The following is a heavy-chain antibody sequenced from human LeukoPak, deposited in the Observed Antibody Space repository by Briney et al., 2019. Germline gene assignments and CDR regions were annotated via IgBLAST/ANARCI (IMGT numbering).Heavy chain of an antibody. CDR2: MSGSGST. CDR3: ARDRTYYDSTGYYYDF. V-gene: IGHV4-4*07. D-gene: IGHD3-22*01. CDR1: GDSISSYC. Sequence: SETLSLTCTVSGDSISSYCWSWIRQPAGKGLEWIARMSGSGSTNYNPSLKSRVTLSVDTSKNQFSLNLNSVTAADTAVYYCARDRTYYDSTGYYYDFWGQGILVTVSS. J-gene: IGHJ4*02.